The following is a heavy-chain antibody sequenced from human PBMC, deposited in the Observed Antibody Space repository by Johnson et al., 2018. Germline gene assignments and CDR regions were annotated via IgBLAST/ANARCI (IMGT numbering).Heavy chain of an antibody. CDR1: GFTFDDYA. Sequence: VQLVQSGGGLVQPGRSLRLSCAASGFTFDDYAMHWVRQAPGKGLEWVSGISWNSGSIGYADSVKGRFTISRDNAKNSLYLQMNRLRAEDTAFYYFAKDKSRETWLQLWFYGSGSGYYGMDGWGQGTPVTVSS. D-gene: IGHD5-18*01. CDR3: AKDKSRETWLQLWFYGSGSGYYGMDG. CDR2: ISWNSGSI. J-gene: IGHJ6*02. V-gene: IGHV3-9*01.